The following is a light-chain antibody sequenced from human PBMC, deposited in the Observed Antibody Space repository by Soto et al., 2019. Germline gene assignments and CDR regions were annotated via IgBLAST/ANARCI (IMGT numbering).Light chain of an antibody. V-gene: IGKV2-28*01. Sequence: EIVMTQSPLSLPVTPGEPASISCRSSESLLHSNGYDYLDWYLQKPGQSPQLLISLGSNRASGVPDRFSGSGSGTDFTLQISRVEAEDVGVYYCMQALHSPFTFGQGTRLEI. CDR3: MQALHSPFT. CDR2: LGS. J-gene: IGKJ5*01. CDR1: ESLLHSNGYDY.